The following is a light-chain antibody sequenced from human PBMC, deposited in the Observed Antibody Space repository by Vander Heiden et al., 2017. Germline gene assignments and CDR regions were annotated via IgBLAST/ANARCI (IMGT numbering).Light chain of an antibody. Sequence: SVLTQPPSVSGTPGQRGTISCSGRRSNIAINTVNWSHKLPRTAPKLLIDSNNQRRSGVPDRLSGSKSGTSAFLAISGLQSEDEADYYCAAWDDGLNVLLFGGGTKLTVL. CDR2: SNN. CDR1: RSNIAINT. V-gene: IGLV1-44*01. J-gene: IGLJ2*01. CDR3: AAWDDGLNVLL.